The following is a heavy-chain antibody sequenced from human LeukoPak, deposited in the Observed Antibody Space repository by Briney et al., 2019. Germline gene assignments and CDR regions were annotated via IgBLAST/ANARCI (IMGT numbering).Heavy chain of an antibody. Sequence: GRSLRLSCAASGFTFNSYAMHWVRQAPGKGLEWVAVISYDGSNKYYADSVKGRFTISRDNSKNTLYLQMNSLRAEDTAVYYCASERGHFDYWGQGTLVTVSS. CDR2: ISYDGSNK. CDR3: ASERGHFDY. CDR1: GFTFNSYA. J-gene: IGHJ4*02. V-gene: IGHV3-30*01. D-gene: IGHD3-16*01.